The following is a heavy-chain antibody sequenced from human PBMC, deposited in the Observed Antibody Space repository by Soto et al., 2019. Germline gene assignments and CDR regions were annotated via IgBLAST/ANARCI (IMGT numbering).Heavy chain of an antibody. CDR1: GFTFDTYA. J-gene: IGHJ4*02. Sequence: GGSLRLSCAASGFTFDTYAITWVRQAPGRGLEWVSGVSGSGGSTYYADSVRGRFTISRDNSENTVFLQMSSLRVEDTAVYYCVKGGGPFQYVSGDPGWGRGTLVTVSS. D-gene: IGHD3-10*01. CDR2: VSGSGGST. V-gene: IGHV3-23*01. CDR3: VKGGGPFQYVSGDPG.